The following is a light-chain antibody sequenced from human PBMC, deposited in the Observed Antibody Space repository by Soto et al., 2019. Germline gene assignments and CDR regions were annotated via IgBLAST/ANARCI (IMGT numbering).Light chain of an antibody. J-gene: IGKJ4*01. CDR2: DAS. CDR3: QQRSNWPLA. Sequence: EIVLTQSPATLSLSPGERATLSCRASQSVSSYLAWYQQKPGQAPRLLIYDASNGASGIPARFSGSGSGTDITLTMSRLEPEDFAVYYCQQRSNWPLAFGGGTKVEIK. CDR1: QSVSSY. V-gene: IGKV3-11*01.